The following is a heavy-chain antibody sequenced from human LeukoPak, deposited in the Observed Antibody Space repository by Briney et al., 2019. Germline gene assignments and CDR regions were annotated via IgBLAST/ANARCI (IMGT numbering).Heavy chain of an antibody. V-gene: IGHV1-24*01. CDR3: ATYWKDILTGYYMNWFDP. J-gene: IGHJ5*02. Sequence: ASVKVSCKVSGYTLPELSMHWVRQAPGKGLEWMGGFDPEDGETIYAQKFQGRVTMTEDTSTDTAYMELSSLRSEDTAVYYCATYWKDILTGYYMNWFDPWGQGTLVTVSS. CDR1: GYTLPELS. D-gene: IGHD3-9*01. CDR2: FDPEDGET.